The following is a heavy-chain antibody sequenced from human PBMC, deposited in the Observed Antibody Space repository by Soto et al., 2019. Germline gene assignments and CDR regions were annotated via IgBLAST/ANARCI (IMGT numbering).Heavy chain of an antibody. J-gene: IGHJ6*02. CDR2: IYYSGST. D-gene: IGHD3-9*01. CDR1: GGSISSSSYY. V-gene: IGHV4-39*01. CDR3: ARHKPDRGERYFDWLLPDYYYYGMAF. Sequence: PSETLSLTCTVSGGSISSSSYYWGWIRQPPGKGLEWIGSIYYSGSTYYNPSLKSRVTISVDTSKNQFSLKLSSVTAADTAVYYCARHKPDRGERYFDWLLPDYYYYGMAFWGQGTTVTVSS.